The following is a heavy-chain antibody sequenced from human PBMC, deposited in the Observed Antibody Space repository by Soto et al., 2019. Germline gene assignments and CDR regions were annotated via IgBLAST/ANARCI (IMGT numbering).Heavy chain of an antibody. CDR1: GFTFSSYA. Sequence: PGGSLRLSCAASGFTFSSYAMHWVRQAPGKGLEWVAVISYDGSNKYYADSVKGRFTISRDNPKNTLYLQMNSLRAEDTAVYYCAKSYAILAAAGTLRNYYYMDVWGKGTTVTVSS. CDR3: AKSYAILAAAGTLRNYYYMDV. V-gene: IGHV3-30-3*02. J-gene: IGHJ6*03. CDR2: ISYDGSNK. D-gene: IGHD6-13*01.